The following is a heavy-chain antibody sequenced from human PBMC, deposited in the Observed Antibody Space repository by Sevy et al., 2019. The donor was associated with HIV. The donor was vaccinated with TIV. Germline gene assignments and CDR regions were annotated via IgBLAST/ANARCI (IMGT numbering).Heavy chain of an antibody. CDR2: IYYSGST. CDR1: GGSISSGDYY. V-gene: IGHV4-30-4*01. J-gene: IGHJ4*02. Sequence: SETLSLTCTVSGGSISSGDYYWSWIRQPPGKGLEWIGYIYYSGSTYYNPSLKSRVTILVDTSKNQFSLKLSSVTAADTAVYYCARVPLEGPSFDYWGQGTLVTVSS. CDR3: ARVPLEGPSFDY.